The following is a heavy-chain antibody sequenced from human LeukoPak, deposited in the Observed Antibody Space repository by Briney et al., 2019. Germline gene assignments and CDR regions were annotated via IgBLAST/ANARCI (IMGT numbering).Heavy chain of an antibody. J-gene: IGHJ4*02. CDR2: ISHDGSNK. D-gene: IGHD3-22*01. Sequence: GRSLRLSCAASGFTFSSYGMHWVRQAPGKGLEWVAVISHDGSNKYYADSVKGRFTISRDNSKNTLYLQMNSLRAEDTAVYYCAKPWYYYDSSGYYVPFDYWGQGTLVTVSS. CDR1: GFTFSSYG. V-gene: IGHV3-30*18. CDR3: AKPWYYYDSSGYYVPFDY.